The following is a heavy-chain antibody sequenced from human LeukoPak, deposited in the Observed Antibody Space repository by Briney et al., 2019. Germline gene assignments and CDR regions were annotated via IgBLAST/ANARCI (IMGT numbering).Heavy chain of an antibody. D-gene: IGHD6-13*01. Sequence: SETLSLTCTVSGGSISSYYWSWIRQPPGKGLEWIVYIYYSGSTNYNPSLKSRVTISVDTSKNQFSLKLSSVTAADTAVYYCARGESYSSSWPPYYYYYYYMDVWGKGTTVTVSS. J-gene: IGHJ6*03. CDR2: IYYSGST. CDR3: ARGESYSSSWPPYYYYYYYMDV. V-gene: IGHV4-59*01. CDR1: GGSISSYY.